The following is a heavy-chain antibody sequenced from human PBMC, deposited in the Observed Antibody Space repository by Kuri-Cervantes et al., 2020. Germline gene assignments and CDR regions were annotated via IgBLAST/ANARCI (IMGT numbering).Heavy chain of an antibody. V-gene: IGHV1-3*01. CDR1: GYTFTTYA. CDR2: INGGNGNT. D-gene: IGHD5-12*01. Sequence: ASVKVSCKASGYTFTTYAMHWVRQAPGQRLEWMGWINGGNGNTRHSQKFQGRVTITRDTSASTAYMELSSLRSEDTAVYYCARALGGYDADYWGQGTLVTVSS. CDR3: ARALGGYDADY. J-gene: IGHJ4*02.